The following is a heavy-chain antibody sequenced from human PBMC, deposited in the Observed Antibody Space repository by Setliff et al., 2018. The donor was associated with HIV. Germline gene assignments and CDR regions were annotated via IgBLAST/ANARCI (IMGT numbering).Heavy chain of an antibody. CDR1: AYTFTTYD. V-gene: IGHV1-18*01. CDR3: ARDWNYFGSGTNAFDI. D-gene: IGHD3-10*01. Sequence: ASVKVSCKASAYTFTTYDINWVRQATGQGLEWMGWISGYNGNTNYAQKLQGRVTMTTDSSTSTAYMELRSLRSDDTAVYYCARDWNYFGSGTNAFDIWGQGTMVTVSS. CDR2: ISGYNGNT. J-gene: IGHJ3*02.